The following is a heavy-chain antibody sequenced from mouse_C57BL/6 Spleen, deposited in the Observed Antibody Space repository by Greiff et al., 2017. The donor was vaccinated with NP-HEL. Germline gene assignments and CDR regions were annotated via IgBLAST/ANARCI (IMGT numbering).Heavy chain of an antibody. CDR2: INPYNGGT. D-gene: IGHD1-1*01. J-gene: IGHJ2*01. V-gene: IGHV1-19*01. CDR1: GYTFTDYY. Sequence: EVQLQESGPVLVKPGASVKMSCKASGYTFTDYYMNWVKQSHGKSLEWIGVINPYNGGTSYNQKFKGKATLTVDKSSSTAYMELNSLTSEDSAVYYCAVWYYGSSYYFDYWGQGTTLTVSS. CDR3: AVWYYGSSYYFDY.